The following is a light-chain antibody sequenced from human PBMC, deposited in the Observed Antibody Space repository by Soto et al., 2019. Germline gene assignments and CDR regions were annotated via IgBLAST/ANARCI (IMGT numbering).Light chain of an antibody. CDR2: EDN. CDR3: QSYDSDNQV. Sequence: NFMLTQPHSVSESPGKTVTISCTRSSGSIASNYVQWYQQRPGSSPTTVFYEDNQRPSGVPDRFSGSIDSSSNSASLTISGLKTGDEADYYCQSYDSDNQVFGGGTKLTVL. V-gene: IGLV6-57*01. J-gene: IGLJ3*02. CDR1: SGSIASNY.